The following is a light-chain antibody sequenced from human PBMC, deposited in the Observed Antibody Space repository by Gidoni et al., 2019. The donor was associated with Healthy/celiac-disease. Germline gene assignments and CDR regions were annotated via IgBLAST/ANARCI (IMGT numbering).Light chain of an antibody. V-gene: IGLV1-47*01. CDR1: SSNIGRNY. Sequence: QSVLTHPPSASGTPGQRVTISFSGSSSNIGRNYVYWYQQLPGTAPKPLIYRNNQRTSGVPDRFSGSKSGTSAYLAISGLRSEDEADYYCEAWDDSLSGLLWVFGGGTKLTVL. CDR2: RNN. CDR3: EAWDDSLSGLLWV. J-gene: IGLJ3*02.